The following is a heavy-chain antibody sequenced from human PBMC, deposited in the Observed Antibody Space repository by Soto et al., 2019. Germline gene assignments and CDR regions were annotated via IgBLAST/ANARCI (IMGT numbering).Heavy chain of an antibody. CDR2: ISGSGDST. D-gene: IGHD6-13*01. CDR1: GFTFSSYA. J-gene: IGHJ4*02. CDR3: AKTISSSWAFDY. Sequence: GGSLRLSCAASGFTFSSYAMSWVRQAPGKGLEWVSAISGSGDSTYYADSVKGRFTISRDNSKNTLYLQMNSLRAEDTAVYYCAKTISSSWAFDYWGQGTLVTVSS. V-gene: IGHV3-23*01.